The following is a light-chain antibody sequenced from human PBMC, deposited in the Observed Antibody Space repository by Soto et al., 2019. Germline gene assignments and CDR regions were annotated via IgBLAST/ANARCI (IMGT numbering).Light chain of an antibody. CDR1: SSNIGSNS. CDR2: RNN. CDR3: AAWDDSLDGGV. V-gene: IGLV1-44*01. J-gene: IGLJ3*02. Sequence: QPVLTQPPSASGTPGQRVTISCSGSSSNIGSNSVNWYRQLPGTAPKLLIYRNNQRPSGVPSRLSGSKSGTSASLAISGLQSEDEADYYCAAWDDSLDGGVFGGGTKVTVL.